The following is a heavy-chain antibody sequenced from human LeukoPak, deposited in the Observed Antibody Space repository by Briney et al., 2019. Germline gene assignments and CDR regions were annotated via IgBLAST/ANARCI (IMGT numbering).Heavy chain of an antibody. Sequence: GGSLRLSCAASGFIFSSYEMNWVRQAPGKGLEWVSYISSSGSTIYYADSVKGRFTISRDNAKNSPYLQMNSLRAEDTAVYYCAELGITMIGGVWGKGTTVTISS. CDR3: AELGITMIGGV. J-gene: IGHJ6*04. D-gene: IGHD3-10*02. CDR2: ISSSGSTI. V-gene: IGHV3-48*03. CDR1: GFIFSSYE.